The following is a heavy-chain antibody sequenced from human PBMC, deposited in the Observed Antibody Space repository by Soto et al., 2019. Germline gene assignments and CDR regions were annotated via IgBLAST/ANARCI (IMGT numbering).Heavy chain of an antibody. D-gene: IGHD3-22*01. Sequence: EVQLVESGGGLVKPGGSLRLSCAASGFTFSNAWMSWVRQAPGKGLEWVGRIKSKTDGGTTDYAAPVKGRFTISRDDSKNTLYLQMNSLKTEDTAVYYCTTDSFYDSSGYYFTYFDYWGQGTLVTVSS. CDR2: IKSKTDGGTT. CDR1: GFTFSNAW. J-gene: IGHJ4*02. V-gene: IGHV3-15*01. CDR3: TTDSFYDSSGYYFTYFDY.